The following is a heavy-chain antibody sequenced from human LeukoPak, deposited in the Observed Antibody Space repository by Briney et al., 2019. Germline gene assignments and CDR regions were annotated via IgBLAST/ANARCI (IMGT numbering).Heavy chain of an antibody. CDR1: GYTFTSYD. Sequence: ASVKVSCKASGYTFTSYDINWVRQATGQGLEWMGWMNPNSGNTGYAQKFQGRVTMTRNTSISTAYMELSSLRSEDTAVYYCARGVGYCGGGSCYYTTVYNWFDPWGQGTLVTVSS. V-gene: IGHV1-8*01. J-gene: IGHJ5*02. CDR2: MNPNSGNT. D-gene: IGHD2-15*01. CDR3: ARGVGYCGGGSCYYTTVYNWFDP.